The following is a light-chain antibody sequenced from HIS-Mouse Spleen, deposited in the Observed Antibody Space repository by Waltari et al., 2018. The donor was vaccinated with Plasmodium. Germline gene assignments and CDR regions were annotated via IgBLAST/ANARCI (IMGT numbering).Light chain of an antibody. J-gene: IGLJ1*01. CDR3: SSYTSSSTLLYV. CDR1: SSDVGGYHY. V-gene: IGLV2-14*01. CDR2: EVS. Sequence: QSALTQPASVSGSPGQSITISCTGTSSDVGGYHYVSWYQQHPGKAPKLMIYEVSHRPSGVSNRFSGSKSGNTASLTISGLQAEDEADYYCSSYTSSSTLLYVFGTGTKVTVL.